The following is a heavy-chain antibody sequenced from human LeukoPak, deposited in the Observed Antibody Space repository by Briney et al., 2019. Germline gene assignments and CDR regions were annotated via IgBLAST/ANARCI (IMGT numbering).Heavy chain of an antibody. J-gene: IGHJ5*02. CDR1: GYTFTSYG. Sequence: ASVKVSCKASGYTFTSYGISWVRQAPGQGLEWMGWISAYNGNTNYAQKLQGRVTMTTDTSTSTAYMELRSLRSDDTAVYYCARASSYDDATRWNPSWFGPWGQGTLVTVSS. V-gene: IGHV1-18*01. CDR2: ISAYNGNT. D-gene: IGHD3-16*01. CDR3: ARASSYDDATRWNPSWFGP.